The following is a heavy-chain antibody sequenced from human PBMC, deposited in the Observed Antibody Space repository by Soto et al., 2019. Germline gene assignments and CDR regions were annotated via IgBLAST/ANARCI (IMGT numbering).Heavy chain of an antibody. Sequence: GGSLRLSCAASGFTFSNYAMSWVRQAPGKGLEWVSGIGGRATSAYYADSVKGRFAISRDNAYNTLYLQMNSLGAEDAALYYCAKALVGEVGATDYWGQGTLVTVSS. CDR2: IGGRATSA. CDR3: AKALVGEVGATDY. J-gene: IGHJ4*02. CDR1: GFTFSNYA. V-gene: IGHV3-23*01. D-gene: IGHD1-26*01.